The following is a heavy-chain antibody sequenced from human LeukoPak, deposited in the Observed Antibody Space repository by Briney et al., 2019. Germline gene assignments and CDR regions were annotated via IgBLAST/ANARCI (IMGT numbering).Heavy chain of an antibody. J-gene: IGHJ4*02. V-gene: IGHV1-2*02. CDR2: INPNSGGR. Sequence: APVKVSCKASGYTFNGYYMHWVREAHGQGLEWMGGINPNSGGRNYAQKFQGRVTMTRDTSISIAYMELSRLRSDDTAVYYCARQHDYGDYSFGYWGQGTLVTVSS. CDR1: GYTFNGYY. CDR3: ARQHDYGDYSFGY. D-gene: IGHD4-17*01.